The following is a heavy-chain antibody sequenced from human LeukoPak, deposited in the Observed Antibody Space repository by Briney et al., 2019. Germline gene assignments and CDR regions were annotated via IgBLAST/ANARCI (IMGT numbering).Heavy chain of an antibody. J-gene: IGHJ6*02. V-gene: IGHV3-53*01. CDR1: GFTVSSNY. CDR2: IYSGGST. Sequence: QAGGSLRLSCAASGFTVSSNYMSWVRQAPGKGLEWVSVIYSGGSTYYADSVKGRFTISRDNSKNTLYLQMNSLRAEDTAVYYCAAYYYDSSGYYSPTWGMDVWGQGTTVTVSS. D-gene: IGHD3-22*01. CDR3: AAYYYDSSGYYSPTWGMDV.